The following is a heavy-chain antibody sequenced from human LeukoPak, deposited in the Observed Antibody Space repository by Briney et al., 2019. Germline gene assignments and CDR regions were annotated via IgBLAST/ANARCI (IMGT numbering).Heavy chain of an antibody. CDR1: GGSISSSNW. CDR3: ARTLGYCSSSSCYRSLGWFDP. CDR2: IFHSGST. Sequence: SETLSLTCAVSGGSISSSNWWSWVRPPPGKGLEWIGEIFHSGSTNYNPSLKSRVTISVDKSKNQFSLKVTSVTAADTAVYYCARTLGYCSSSSCYRSLGWFDPWGQGTLVTVSS. J-gene: IGHJ5*02. D-gene: IGHD2-2*02. V-gene: IGHV4-4*02.